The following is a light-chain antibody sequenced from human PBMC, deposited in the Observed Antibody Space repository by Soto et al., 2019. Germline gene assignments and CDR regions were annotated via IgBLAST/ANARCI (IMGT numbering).Light chain of an antibody. J-gene: IGLJ1*01. CDR3: AYFTTSSTRV. V-gene: IGLV2-14*01. CDR2: EVN. CDR1: TSDIGTYHY. Sequence: QSVLTQPASVSGSPGQSIPVSCTGTTSDIGTYHYVSWYHQHPGKAPKLNIYEVNNRPSGVSNRFAGSKSANTASLTISGLQAEDDADYYCAYFTTSSTRVFGTGTKLTVL.